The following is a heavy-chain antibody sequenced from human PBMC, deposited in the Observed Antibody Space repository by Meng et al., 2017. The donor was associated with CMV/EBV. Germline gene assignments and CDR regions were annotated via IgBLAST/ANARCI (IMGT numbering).Heavy chain of an antibody. CDR1: GGSFSGYY. V-gene: IGHV4-34*01. CDR3: ARGPTYYYYYGMDV. Sequence: AGSLRLSCAIYGGSFSGYYWIWIRQPPGKGLEWIGEINHSGSTNYNPSLKSRVTISVDTSKNQFSLKLSSVTAADTAVYYCARGPTYYYYYGMDVWGQGTTVTVSS. CDR2: INHSGST. J-gene: IGHJ6*02.